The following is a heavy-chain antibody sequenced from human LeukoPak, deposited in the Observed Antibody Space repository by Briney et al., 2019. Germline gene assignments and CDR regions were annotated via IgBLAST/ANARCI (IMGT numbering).Heavy chain of an antibody. V-gene: IGHV3-33*06. D-gene: IGHD6-13*01. J-gene: IGHJ4*02. CDR2: IWYDGSNK. CDR3: AKCLGSGWYASSD. Sequence: PGRSLRLSCVASGFTFSSRGMHWVRQAPGKGLEWVAVIWYDGSNKYYADSVTGRFTISRDNSKNTLYLQMNSLRAEDTAVYYCAKCLGSGWYASSDWGQGTLVTVSS. CDR1: GFTFSSRG.